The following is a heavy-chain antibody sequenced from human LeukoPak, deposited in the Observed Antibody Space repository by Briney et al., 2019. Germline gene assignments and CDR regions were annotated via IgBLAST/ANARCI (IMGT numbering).Heavy chain of an antibody. Sequence: PGGSLRLSCAASGFTFSSYSMNWVRQAPGKGLEWVSSISSSSSYIYYADSVKGRFTISRDNAKNSLYLQMNSLRAEDTAVYYCARDIRPMATINYGMDVWGQGTTVTVSS. J-gene: IGHJ6*02. CDR2: ISSSSSYI. CDR3: ARDIRPMATINYGMDV. CDR1: GFTFSSYS. D-gene: IGHD5-24*01. V-gene: IGHV3-21*01.